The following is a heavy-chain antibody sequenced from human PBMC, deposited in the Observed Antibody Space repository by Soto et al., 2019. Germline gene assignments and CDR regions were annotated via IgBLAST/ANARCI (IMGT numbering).Heavy chain of an antibody. CDR1: GGSISSYY. Sequence: SETLSLTCTVSGGSISSYYWSWIRQPPGKGLEWIGYIYYSGSTNYNPSLKSRVTISVDTSKNQFSLKLSSVTAADTAVYYCARGGDIVVVPAATNWFDPWGQGTLVTV. CDR3: ARGGDIVVVPAATNWFDP. CDR2: IYYSGST. V-gene: IGHV4-59*01. J-gene: IGHJ5*02. D-gene: IGHD2-2*01.